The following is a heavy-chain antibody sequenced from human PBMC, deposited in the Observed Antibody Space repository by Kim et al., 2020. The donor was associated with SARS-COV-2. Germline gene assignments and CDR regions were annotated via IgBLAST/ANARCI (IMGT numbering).Heavy chain of an antibody. D-gene: IGHD3-10*01. CDR3: ARAGESGWFRVISGMDV. CDR2: IYYSGST. Sequence: SETLSLTCTVSGGSISSYYWSWIRQPPGEGLEWIGYIYYSGSTNYNPSLKSRVTISVDTSKNQFSLKLSSVTAADTAVYYCARAGESGWFRVISGMDVWGQGTTVTVSS. V-gene: IGHV4-59*13. CDR1: GGSISSYY. J-gene: IGHJ6*02.